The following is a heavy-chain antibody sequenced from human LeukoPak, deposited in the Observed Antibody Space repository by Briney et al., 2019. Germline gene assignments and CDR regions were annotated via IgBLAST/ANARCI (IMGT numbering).Heavy chain of an antibody. CDR1: GGSISGYY. V-gene: IGHV4-59*12. CDR3: ARANDASGYYFDY. D-gene: IGHD3-3*01. J-gene: IGHJ4*02. CDR2: IYYSGST. Sequence: SETLSLTCTVSGGSISGYYWSWIRQPPGKGLEWIGYIYYSGSTNYNPSLKSRVTISVDTSKNQFSLKLSSVTAADTAVYYCARANDASGYYFDYWGQGTLVTVSS.